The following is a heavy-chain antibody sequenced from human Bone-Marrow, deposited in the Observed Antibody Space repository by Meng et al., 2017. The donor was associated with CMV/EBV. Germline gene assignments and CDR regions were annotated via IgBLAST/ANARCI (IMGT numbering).Heavy chain of an antibody. CDR2: IIPILGIA. V-gene: IGHV1-69*10. J-gene: IGHJ5*02. CDR3: ASHTYYYGSGSYSQNWFDP. D-gene: IGHD3-10*01. Sequence: WVRQAPGQGLEWMGGIIPILGIANYAQKFQGRVTITADKSTSTAYMELSSLRSEDTAVYYCASHTYYYGSGSYSQNWFDPWGQGTLVTVSS.